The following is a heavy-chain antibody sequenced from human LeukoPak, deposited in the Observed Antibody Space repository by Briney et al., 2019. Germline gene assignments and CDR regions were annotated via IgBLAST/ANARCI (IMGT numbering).Heavy chain of an antibody. Sequence: PGGSLRLSCAASGFTFSSYAMHWVRQAPGKGLEWVAVISYDGSNKYYADSVKGRFTISRDNSKNTLYLQMNSLRAEDTAVYYCAKDNGYYSYYGMDVWGQGTTVTVSS. CDR1: GFTFSSYA. CDR2: ISYDGSNK. D-gene: IGHD2-8*01. CDR3: AKDNGYYSYYGMDV. J-gene: IGHJ6*02. V-gene: IGHV3-30-3*01.